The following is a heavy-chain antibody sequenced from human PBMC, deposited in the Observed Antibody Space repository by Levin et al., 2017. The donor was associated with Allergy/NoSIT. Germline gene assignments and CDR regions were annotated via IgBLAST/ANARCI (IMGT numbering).Heavy chain of an antibody. CDR1: GGTFSSYA. CDR3: ARDRGYCSSTSCYRNELTTPNFDY. Sequence: ASVKVSCKASGGTFSSYAISWVRQAPGQGLEWMGGIIPIFGTANYAQKFQGRVTITADKSTSTAYMELSSLRSEDTAVYYCARDRGYCSSTSCYRNELTTPNFDYWGQGTLVTVSS. J-gene: IGHJ4*02. CDR2: IIPIFGTA. V-gene: IGHV1-69*06. D-gene: IGHD2-2*01.